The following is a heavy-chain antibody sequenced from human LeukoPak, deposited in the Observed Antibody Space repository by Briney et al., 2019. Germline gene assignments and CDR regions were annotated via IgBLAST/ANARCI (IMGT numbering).Heavy chain of an antibody. Sequence: SETLSLTCAVSGGSIGSYYWRWLRQPPGRGLEWVGYIYYSGTNNYNPSLKSRVTISVDTSKNHFSLKLTSVTAADTAIYYCAREDPQTTVPEGLDVWGQGTTVTVSS. CDR2: IYYSGTN. V-gene: IGHV4-59*01. J-gene: IGHJ6*02. D-gene: IGHD4-17*01. CDR3: AREDPQTTVPEGLDV. CDR1: GGSIGSYY.